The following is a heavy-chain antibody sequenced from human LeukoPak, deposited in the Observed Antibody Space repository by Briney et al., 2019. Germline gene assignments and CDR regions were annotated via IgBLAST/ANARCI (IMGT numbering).Heavy chain of an antibody. Sequence: PGGSLRLSCAASGLTFSSYGMSWVRQAPGKGLEWVSAVSGSGGSTYYADSVKGRFTISRDNSKNTLYLQMNSLRAEDTAVYYCAKADLGYCSGGSCSTPDYWGQGTLVTVSS. V-gene: IGHV3-23*01. D-gene: IGHD2-15*01. CDR1: GLTFSSYG. J-gene: IGHJ4*02. CDR2: VSGSGGST. CDR3: AKADLGYCSGGSCSTPDY.